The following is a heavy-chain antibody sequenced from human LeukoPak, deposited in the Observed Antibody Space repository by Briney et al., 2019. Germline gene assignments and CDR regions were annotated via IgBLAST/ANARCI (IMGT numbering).Heavy chain of an antibody. CDR1: GFTFSTYR. Sequence: GGSLRLSCAASGFTFSTYRMSWVRQAPGKGLEWVSYISSSGSYKYYADSVKGRFTISRDNAKNSLYLQMNSLRDEDTAVYYCANILPPRGLQKDYYYYYGMDVWGQGTTVTVSS. CDR3: ANILPPRGLQKDYYYYYGMDV. J-gene: IGHJ6*02. CDR2: ISSSGSYK. D-gene: IGHD3-9*01. V-gene: IGHV3-48*02.